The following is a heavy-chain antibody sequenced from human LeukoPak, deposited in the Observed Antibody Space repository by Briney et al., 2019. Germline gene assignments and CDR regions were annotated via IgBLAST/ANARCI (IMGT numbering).Heavy chain of an antibody. CDR2: IYYSGST. CDR1: GGSISSYY. V-gene: IGHV4-59*12. J-gene: IGHJ4*02. Sequence: SETLSLTCTVSGGSISSYYWSWIRQPPGKGVEWRGYIYYSGSTNYNPSLKSRVTISVDTSKNQFSLKLSSVTAADTAVYYCARVRHSSGWYLHYFDYWGQGTLVTVSS. CDR3: ARVRHSSGWYLHYFDY. D-gene: IGHD6-19*01.